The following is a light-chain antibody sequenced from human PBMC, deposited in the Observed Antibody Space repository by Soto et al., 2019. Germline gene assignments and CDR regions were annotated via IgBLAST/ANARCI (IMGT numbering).Light chain of an antibody. Sequence: DIQMTQSPSTLSASVGDRVTITCRASQSISSWLAWYQQKPGKAPKLLIYDACSLKSGVPSRFSGSGSGTEFTLTISSLQPDEFATYYCQQYNSYPSTFGQGTKGSIK. CDR2: DAC. J-gene: IGKJ1*01. CDR1: QSISSW. V-gene: IGKV1-5*01. CDR3: QQYNSYPST.